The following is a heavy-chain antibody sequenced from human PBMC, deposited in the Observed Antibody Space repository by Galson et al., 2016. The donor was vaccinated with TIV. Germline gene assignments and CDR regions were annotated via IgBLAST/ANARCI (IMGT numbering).Heavy chain of an antibody. J-gene: IGHJ4*02. CDR3: ARGRGYCSTTSCYMDY. CDR1: GFTFSSYA. CDR2: ISGSGGNT. V-gene: IGHV3-23*01. Sequence: SLRLSCAASGFTFSSYAMSWVRQAPGKGLEWVSSISGSGGNTYYANSVKGRFTISRDNSKNTLYLQMNSLRAEDTAVYYCARGRGYCSTTSCYMDYWGQGTLVTVSS. D-gene: IGHD2-2*02.